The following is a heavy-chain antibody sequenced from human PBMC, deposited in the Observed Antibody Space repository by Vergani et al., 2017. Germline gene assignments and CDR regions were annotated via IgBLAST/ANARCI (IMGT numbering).Heavy chain of an antibody. CDR3: ARDFRVGATILDS. D-gene: IGHD3-10*01. CDR2: IWYDGSNK. Sequence: QVHLVESGGGVVQPGRSLTLSCSASGFTFSSYGMHWVHQAPGKGLEWVACIWYDGSNKRYVESVKGRFTISRDNSKNTVYLQMNSLRADDTAVYYCARDFRVGATILDSWGQGSLVTVTS. CDR1: GFTFSSYG. V-gene: IGHV3-33*01. J-gene: IGHJ4*02.